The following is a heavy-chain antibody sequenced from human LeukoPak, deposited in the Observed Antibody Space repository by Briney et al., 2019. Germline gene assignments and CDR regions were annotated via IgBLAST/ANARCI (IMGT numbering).Heavy chain of an antibody. J-gene: IGHJ6*02. Sequence: EASETLSLTCAVYGGSFSGYYWSWIRQPPGKGLEWIGEINHSGSTNYNPSLKSRVTISVDTSKNQFSLKLSSVTAADTAVYYCAREGRDGYTGSRYYDYGMDVWGQGTTVTVSS. CDR3: AREGRDGYTGSRYYDYGMDV. CDR2: INHSGST. D-gene: IGHD5-24*01. CDR1: GGSFSGYY. V-gene: IGHV4-34*01.